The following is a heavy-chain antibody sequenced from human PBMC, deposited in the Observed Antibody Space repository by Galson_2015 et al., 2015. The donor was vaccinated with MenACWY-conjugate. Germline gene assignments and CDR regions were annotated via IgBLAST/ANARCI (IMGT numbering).Heavy chain of an antibody. V-gene: IGHV3-30*04. CDR1: GFDFSSYA. J-gene: IGHJ5*01. Sequence: SLRLSCAASGFDFSSYAMHWVRQAPGKGLEWVGVISYDGKSQNYADSVKGRFIISRDNSKNTMFLQMNSLRVEDRAVYFCARDAPRIYSSGWFVSWGQGTLVTVSS. D-gene: IGHD6-19*01. CDR2: ISYDGKSQ. CDR3: ARDAPRIYSSGWFVS.